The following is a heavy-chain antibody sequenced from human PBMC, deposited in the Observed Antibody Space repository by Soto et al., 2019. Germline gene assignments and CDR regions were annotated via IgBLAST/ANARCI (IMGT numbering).Heavy chain of an antibody. Sequence: QVQLQESGPGLVKPSETLSLNCTVPGGSIRSYYWSWIRQPPGKGLEWIGNIHYSGGAHYNPSLKSRVTILADMSNNEFSLKLTSVTAADTAVYYCARAFVDRVPADVWGKGTTVTVSS. CDR2: IHYSGGA. V-gene: IGHV4-59*01. CDR3: ARAFVDRVPADV. J-gene: IGHJ6*04. CDR1: GGSIRSYY. D-gene: IGHD3-10*01.